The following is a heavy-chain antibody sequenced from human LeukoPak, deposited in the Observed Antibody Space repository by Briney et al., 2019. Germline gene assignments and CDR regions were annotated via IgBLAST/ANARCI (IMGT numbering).Heavy chain of an antibody. D-gene: IGHD3-22*01. CDR2: ISGSGGST. V-gene: IGHV3-23*01. CDR1: GFAFSSYA. J-gene: IGHJ4*02. CDR3: AKDPTYYYDSSGYYGDY. Sequence: PGGSLRLSXAASGFAFSSYAMSWARQAPGKGLEWVSAISGSGGSTYYADSVKGRFTISRDNSKDTLYLQMNSLRAEDTAVYYCAKDPTYYYDSSGYYGDYWGQGTLVTVSS.